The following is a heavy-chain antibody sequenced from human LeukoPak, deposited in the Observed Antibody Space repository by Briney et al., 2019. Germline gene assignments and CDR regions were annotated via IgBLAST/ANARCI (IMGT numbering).Heavy chain of an antibody. V-gene: IGHV4-39*01. CDR3: ARWRSAVAGLDY. CDR2: IYYSGST. J-gene: IGHJ4*02. CDR1: GGSIRSTSYY. Sequence: PSETLSLTCTVSGGSIRSTSYYWGWIRQPPGKGLEWIGSIYYSGSTYYNPSLKSRVTISVDTSKNQFSLKLTSVTAADTAVYYCARWRSAVAGLDYWGQGTLVTVSS. D-gene: IGHD6-19*01.